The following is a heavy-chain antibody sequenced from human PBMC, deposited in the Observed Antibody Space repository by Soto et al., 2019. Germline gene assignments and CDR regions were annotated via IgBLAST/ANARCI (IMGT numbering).Heavy chain of an antibody. CDR1: GFTFSSYA. D-gene: IGHD3-3*01. V-gene: IGHV3-23*01. CDR3: SQNGEGPRSDYDFWCGYPGVYYFDY. Sequence: EVQLLESGGGLVQPGGSLRLSCAASGFTFSSYAMSWVRQAPGKGLEWVSAISGSGGSTYYADSVKGRFTISRDNSKNTLYLQMHSLRAEDKAVYYCSQNGEGPRSDYDFWCGYPGVYYFDYWGQGALGTVSS. J-gene: IGHJ4*02. CDR2: ISGSGGST.